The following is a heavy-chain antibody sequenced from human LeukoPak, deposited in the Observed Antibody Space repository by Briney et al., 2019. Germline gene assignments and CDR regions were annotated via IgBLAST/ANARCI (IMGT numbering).Heavy chain of an antibody. D-gene: IGHD3-10*01. J-gene: IGHJ4*02. CDR3: ARDVKHDIYASGSLFDY. Sequence: GASVKVSCKASGYTFTNYGITWVRQAPGQGLEWMGWFSRYNGNTHYAQKFQGRVTMTTDTSTSTAYMELMSLRSDDTAVYYCARDVKHDIYASGSLFDYWGQGTLVTVSS. V-gene: IGHV1-18*01. CDR2: FSRYNGNT. CDR1: GYTFTNYG.